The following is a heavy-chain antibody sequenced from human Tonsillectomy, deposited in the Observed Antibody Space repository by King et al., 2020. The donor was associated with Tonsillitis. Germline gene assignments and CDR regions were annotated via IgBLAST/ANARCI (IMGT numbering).Heavy chain of an antibody. CDR2: IKEDGSEI. Sequence: VQLVESGGGLVQPGGSLRLSCKASDFTSSTHWMTWVRQAPGKGLEGGANIKEDGSEIYYVDSVKGRFTISRDAAKKSLYLLMNSLRAEDTAGYYCVRGRGWLFDDWGQGTLVTVSS. CDR3: VRGRGWLFDD. J-gene: IGHJ4*02. V-gene: IGHV3-7*03. CDR1: DFTSSTHW. D-gene: IGHD6-19*01.